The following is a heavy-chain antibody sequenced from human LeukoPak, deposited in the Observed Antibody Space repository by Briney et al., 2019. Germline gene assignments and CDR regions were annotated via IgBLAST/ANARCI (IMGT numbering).Heavy chain of an antibody. CDR3: AKDQPAYCGGDCYSSPFDY. D-gene: IGHD2-21*02. CDR1: GFTFSSYG. J-gene: IGHJ4*02. Sequence: GGSLRLSCAASGFTFSSYGMHWVRQAPGKGLEWVAFIRYDGSNKYYADSVKGRFTISRDNSKNTLYLQMNSLRAEDTAVYYCAKDQPAYCGGDCYSSPFDYWGQGTLVTVSS. CDR2: IRYDGSNK. V-gene: IGHV3-30*02.